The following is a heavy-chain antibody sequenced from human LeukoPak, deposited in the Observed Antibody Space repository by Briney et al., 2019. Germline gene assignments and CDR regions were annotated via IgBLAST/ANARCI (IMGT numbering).Heavy chain of an antibody. CDR1: GGSISSYY. J-gene: IGHJ3*02. V-gene: IGHV4-4*07. CDR3: ARDPNWEHALDI. CDR2: IYTSGRT. D-gene: IGHD7-27*01. Sequence: SETLSLTCTVSGGSISSYYWSWVRQPAGKGLEWIGCIYTSGRTNYNPSLKSRVTMSVDTSKNQFSLKLSSVTAADTAVYYCARDPNWEHALDIWGQGTMVTVSS.